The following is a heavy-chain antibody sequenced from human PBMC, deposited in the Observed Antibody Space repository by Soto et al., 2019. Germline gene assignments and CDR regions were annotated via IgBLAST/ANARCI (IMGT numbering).Heavy chain of an antibody. V-gene: IGHV4-39*01. CDR3: ATVTGGGEPAAN. Sequence: SETLSLTCTVSGGSISSSSYYWGWIRQPPGKGLEWIGSIYYSGSTYYNPSLKSRVTISVDTSKNQFSLKLSSVTAADTAVYYCATVTGGGEPAANWGQGTLVTVSS. J-gene: IGHJ4*02. D-gene: IGHD2-21*01. CDR1: GGSISSSSYY. CDR2: IYYSGST.